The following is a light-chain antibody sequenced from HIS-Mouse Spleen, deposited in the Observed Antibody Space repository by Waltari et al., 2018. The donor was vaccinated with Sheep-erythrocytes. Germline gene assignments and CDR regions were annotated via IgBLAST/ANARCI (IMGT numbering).Light chain of an antibody. J-gene: IGKJ4*01. Sequence: DIVMTQSPDSLAVSLGERATINYKSSQSVLYSSNNKNYLAWYQQKPGQPPKLLIYWASTQESGVPDRFNGSGSGTDFTLTISSLQAEDVAVYYCQQYYSTLTFGGGTKVEIK. CDR3: QQYYSTLT. CDR1: QSVLYSSNNKNY. CDR2: WAS. V-gene: IGKV4-1*01.